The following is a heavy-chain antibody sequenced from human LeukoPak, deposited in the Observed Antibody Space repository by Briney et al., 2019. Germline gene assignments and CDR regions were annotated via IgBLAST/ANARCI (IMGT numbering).Heavy chain of an antibody. D-gene: IGHD3-3*01. CDR1: GFTFGTYA. V-gene: IGHV3-23*01. J-gene: IGHJ4*02. CDR3: AKAIRTFWSGLPSDY. CDR2: IIGSGGST. Sequence: PGGSLRLSCAASGFTFGTYAVNWVRQAPGKGLEWVSIIIGSGGSTYYAGSVKGRFTISRDNSKNTLYLQMNSLKAEDTAVYYCAKAIRTFWSGLPSDYWGQGTPVTVSS.